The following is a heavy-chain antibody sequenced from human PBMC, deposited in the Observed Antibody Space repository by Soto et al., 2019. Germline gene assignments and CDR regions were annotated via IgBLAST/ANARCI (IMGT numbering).Heavy chain of an antibody. V-gene: IGHV1-69*13. CDR2: IIPIFGTA. Sequence: ASVKVSCKASGGTFSSYAISWVRQAPGQGLEWMGGIIPIFGTANYAQKFQGRVTITAEESTSTAYMELSSLRSEDTAVYYCARDNYGGTFDYWGQGTLVTVSS. J-gene: IGHJ4*02. CDR3: ARDNYGGTFDY. D-gene: IGHD4-17*01. CDR1: GGTFSSYA.